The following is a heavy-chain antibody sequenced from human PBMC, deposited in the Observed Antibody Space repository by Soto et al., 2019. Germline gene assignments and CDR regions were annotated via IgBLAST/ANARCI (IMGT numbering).Heavy chain of an antibody. CDR1: GGSISSGDYY. CDR3: ARALFPGGSYPDYYYYYGMDV. CDR2: IYYSGST. Sequence: SETLSLTCTVSGGSISSGDYYWSWIRQPPGKGLEWIGYIYYSGSTYYNPSLKSRVTISVDTSKNQFSLKLSSVTAADTAVYYCARALFPGGSYPDYYYYYGMDVWGQGTTVTVSS. D-gene: IGHD1-26*01. J-gene: IGHJ6*02. V-gene: IGHV4-30-4*01.